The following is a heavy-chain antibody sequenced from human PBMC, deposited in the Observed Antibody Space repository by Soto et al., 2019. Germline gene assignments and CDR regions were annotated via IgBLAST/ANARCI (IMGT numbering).Heavy chain of an antibody. Sequence: LRLSCAASGFTVSSNYMSWVRQAPGKGLEWVSVIYSGGSTYYADSVKGRFTISRDNSKNTLYLQMNSLRAEDTAVYYCARVAGYSYGDYYFDYWGQGTLVTVSS. CDR1: GFTVSSNY. CDR3: ARVAGYSYGDYYFDY. V-gene: IGHV3-53*01. J-gene: IGHJ4*02. CDR2: IYSGGST. D-gene: IGHD5-18*01.